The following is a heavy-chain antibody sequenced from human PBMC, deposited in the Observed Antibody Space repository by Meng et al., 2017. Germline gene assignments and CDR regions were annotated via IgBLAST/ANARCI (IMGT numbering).Heavy chain of an antibody. D-gene: IGHD6-19*01. CDR1: GFTFSSYW. CDR2: IKQDGSEK. Sequence: GGSLRLSCAASGFTFSSYWMSWVRQAPGKGLEWVANIKQDGSEKYYVDSVKGRFTISRDNAKNSLYLQMNSLRAEDPVVYYCARDRGGGGWYLAYYYYGMDVWGQGTTVTVSS. CDR3: ARDRGGGGWYLAYYYYGMDV. V-gene: IGHV3-7*01. J-gene: IGHJ6*02.